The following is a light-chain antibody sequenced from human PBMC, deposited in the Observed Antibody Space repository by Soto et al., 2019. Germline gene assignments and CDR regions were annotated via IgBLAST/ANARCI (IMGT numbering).Light chain of an antibody. CDR1: QSVSSD. CDR3: QQYNNWLRT. Sequence: EIVMTQSPATLSVSPGERATLSCRASQSVSSDLAWYHQKPGQAPRLLIYGASTRATGIPARFSGSGSGTEFPLTINSLQSEDFAVYYCQQYNNWLRTFGQGTKVEIK. J-gene: IGKJ1*01. V-gene: IGKV3-15*01. CDR2: GAS.